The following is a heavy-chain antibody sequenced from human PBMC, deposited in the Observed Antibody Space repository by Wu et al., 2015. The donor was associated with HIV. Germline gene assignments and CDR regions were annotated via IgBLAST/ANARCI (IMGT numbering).Heavy chain of an antibody. J-gene: IGHJ4*02. Sequence: QVQLVQSGAEVKKPGSSVKVSCKASGGTFSTHAISWVRQAPGQGLEWMGRLIPFLGTPTYAQRFQGKVTFTADESTNTAYMTLSSLRSEDTAVYFCATPRSPGFSSAWPTYFDYWGQGTLVTVSS. CDR2: LIPFLGTP. CDR1: GGTFSTHA. V-gene: IGHV1-69*11. D-gene: IGHD6-19*01. CDR3: ATPRSPGFSSAWPTYFDY.